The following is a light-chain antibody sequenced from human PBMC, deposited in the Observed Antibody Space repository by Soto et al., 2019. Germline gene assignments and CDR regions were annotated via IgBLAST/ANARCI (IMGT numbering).Light chain of an antibody. CDR1: QNINNY. J-gene: IGKJ5*01. CDR2: DAS. Sequence: QTPSPLSASVGDRVTITCQASQNINNYLNWYLQKPGRAPKLLIYDASNLEAGVPSRFRGSGSGTDFTFTISRLQPEDIATYYCQQYENLPTFGQGTRLEIK. V-gene: IGKV1-33*01. CDR3: QQYENLPT.